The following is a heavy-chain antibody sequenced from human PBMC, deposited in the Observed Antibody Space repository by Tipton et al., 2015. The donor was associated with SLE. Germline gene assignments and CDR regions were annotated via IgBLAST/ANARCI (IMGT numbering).Heavy chain of an antibody. D-gene: IGHD3-16*02. CDR1: GFTFSGYS. CDR3: ARDKGDYVWGSYRPDAFDI. J-gene: IGHJ3*02. Sequence: SLRLSCAASGFTFSGYSMNWVRQAPGKGLEWVSSISSSSSFIYYADSVKGRFTISRDNAKNALYLQMNSLRAEDTAVYYCARDKGDYVWGSYRPDAFDIWGEGTMVTVSS. CDR2: ISSSSSFI. V-gene: IGHV3-21*01.